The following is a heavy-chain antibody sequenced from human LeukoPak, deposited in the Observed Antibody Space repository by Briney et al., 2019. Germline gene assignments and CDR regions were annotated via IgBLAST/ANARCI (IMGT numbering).Heavy chain of an antibody. CDR3: AKGGSRYCSGGSCHFDY. J-gene: IGHJ4*02. CDR2: ISGSGGST. Sequence: GGSLRLSCAASGFTFSSYAMSWVRQAPGKGLEWVSAISGSGGSTYYADSVKGRSTISRDNSKNTLYLQMNSLRAEDTAVYYCAKGGSRYCSGGSCHFDYWGQGTLVTVSS. V-gene: IGHV3-23*01. CDR1: GFTFSSYA. D-gene: IGHD2-15*01.